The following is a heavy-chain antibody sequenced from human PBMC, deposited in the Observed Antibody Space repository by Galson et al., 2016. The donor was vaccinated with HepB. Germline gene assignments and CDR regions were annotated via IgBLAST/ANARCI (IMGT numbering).Heavy chain of an antibody. D-gene: IGHD7-27*01. Sequence: SVKVSCKASGYTFTSHYLHWVRQAPGQGLEWIGIINLNGGSPRYAQKFLGRVHMTRDTSTSTIYMELSSLTSEDTAVIYCARESLGAFDIWGQGTMVTVSS. CDR1: GYTFTSHY. V-gene: IGHV1-46*01. CDR3: ARESLGAFDI. CDR2: INLNGGSP. J-gene: IGHJ3*02.